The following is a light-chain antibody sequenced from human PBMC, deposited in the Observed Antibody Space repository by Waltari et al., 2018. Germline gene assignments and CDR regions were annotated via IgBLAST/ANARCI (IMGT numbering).Light chain of an antibody. J-gene: IGKJ4*01. Sequence: EIVMTQSPATLSVSRGGSATLSCRASLSIDDSLAWYQQKPGQPPRLPIHGASTRDTGIPVGFSGSGSGTAFTLTITGLQSEDFAVYFCQQYNQWPLTFGRGTKVEIK. CDR2: GAS. CDR1: LSIDDS. V-gene: IGKV3-15*01. CDR3: QQYNQWPLT.